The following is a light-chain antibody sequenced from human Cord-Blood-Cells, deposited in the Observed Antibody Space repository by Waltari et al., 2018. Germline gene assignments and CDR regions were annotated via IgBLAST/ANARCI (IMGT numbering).Light chain of an antibody. CDR1: PGISSY. CDR2: AVS. CDR3: QQLNSYPLT. V-gene: IGKV1-9*01. Sequence: IQLTQSPSSLSASVGDRVTITCRASPGISSYLAWYQQKPGKAPKHLIYAVSTLQSGVPSRFSGSGSRTDFTLTISSLQPEDFATYYCQQLNSYPLTFGGGTKVEIK. J-gene: IGKJ4*01.